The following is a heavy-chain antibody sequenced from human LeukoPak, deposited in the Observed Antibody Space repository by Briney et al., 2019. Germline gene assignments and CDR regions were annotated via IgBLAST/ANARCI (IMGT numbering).Heavy chain of an antibody. J-gene: IGHJ4*02. V-gene: IGHV3-23*01. CDR1: GFTFSSYA. CDR3: ATDKDWTYLDY. D-gene: IGHD3/OR15-3a*01. Sequence: GGSLRLSCAASGFTFSSYAMSWVRQAPGKGLEWVSVISGSGGSTYYADSVKGRFTISRDNSKNTLYLQMNSLRAEDTAVYYCATDKDWTYLDYWGQGTLVTVSS. CDR2: ISGSGGST.